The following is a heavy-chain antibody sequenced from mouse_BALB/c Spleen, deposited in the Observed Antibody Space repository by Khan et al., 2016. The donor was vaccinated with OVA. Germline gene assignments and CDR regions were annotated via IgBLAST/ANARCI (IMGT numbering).Heavy chain of an antibody. J-gene: IGHJ2*01. V-gene: IGHV1S134*01. D-gene: IGHD2-14*01. CDR2: IYPGNGYT. Sequence: EVELVESGAELGRPGSSVKLSCKTSGSTFTSYGIKWVKQRPGQGLEWIGYIYPGNGYTEYNERSQGKAIPTSDTSSSTAYMQLRILPSEDSAIYFCTTAYYRYYFDYWCQGTILTVSS. CDR1: GSTFTSYG. CDR3: TTAYYRYYFDY.